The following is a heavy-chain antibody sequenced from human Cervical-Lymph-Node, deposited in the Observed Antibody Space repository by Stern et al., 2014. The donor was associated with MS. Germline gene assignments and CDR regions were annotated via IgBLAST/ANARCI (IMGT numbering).Heavy chain of an antibody. V-gene: IGHV3-21*01. J-gene: IGHJ4*02. Sequence: VQLVQSGGGLVKPGESLRLSCDASGFTFSHYSINWVRPAPGKGLEWISSISTVSTHASYTYSVEGRFTISRDSDKDSVSLHMVSLRAEDTAVYYCARARVGDYARSPHLDSWGQGTLVTVSS. CDR1: GFTFSHYS. CDR3: ARARVGDYARSPHLDS. CDR2: ISTVSTHA. D-gene: IGHD4-17*01.